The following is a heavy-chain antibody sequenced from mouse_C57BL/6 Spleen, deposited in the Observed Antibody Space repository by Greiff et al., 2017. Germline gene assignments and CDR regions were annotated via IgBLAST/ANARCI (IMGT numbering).Heavy chain of an antibody. V-gene: IGHV1-61*01. Sequence: QVQLQQPGAELVRPGSSVKLSCKASGYTFTSYWMDWVKQRPGQGLEWIGNIYPSDSETHYNQKFKDKATLTVDKSSSTAYMQLSSLTSEDSAVYYCARWDTTGSYWYFDVWGTGTTVTVSS. CDR3: ARWDTTGSYWYFDV. CDR2: IYPSDSET. J-gene: IGHJ1*03. CDR1: GYTFTSYW. D-gene: IGHD1-1*01.